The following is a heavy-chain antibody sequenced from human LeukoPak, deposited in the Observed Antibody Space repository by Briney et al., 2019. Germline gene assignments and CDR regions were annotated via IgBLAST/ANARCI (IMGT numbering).Heavy chain of an antibody. D-gene: IGHD2-15*01. CDR2: IYTSGSI. CDR3: ARLVVVAAREPYFDY. CDR1: GGSISSGGYY. Sequence: PSETLSLTCTVSGGSISSGGYYWSWIRQPAGKGLEWIGRIYTSGSINYNPSLKSRVTISVDTSKNHFSLDLTSVTAADAAVYYCARLVVVAAREPYFDYWGQGTLVTVSS. J-gene: IGHJ4*02. V-gene: IGHV4-61*02.